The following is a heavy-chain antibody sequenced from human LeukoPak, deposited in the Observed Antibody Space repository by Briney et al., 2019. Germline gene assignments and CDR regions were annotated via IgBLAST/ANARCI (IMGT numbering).Heavy chain of an antibody. J-gene: IGHJ5*02. CDR1: GYNFFDHY. CDR3: ARDQYYDSKGWFDP. Sequence: ASVKVSCTASGYNFFDHYIHWGRQAPGQGLEWMGWISTYNVNTNYAQKLQGRGTMTTDTSTSTAYMELGSLGSDDTAVYYCARDQYYDSKGWFDPWGQGTLVTVSS. V-gene: IGHV1-18*04. D-gene: IGHD3-22*01. CDR2: ISTYNVNT.